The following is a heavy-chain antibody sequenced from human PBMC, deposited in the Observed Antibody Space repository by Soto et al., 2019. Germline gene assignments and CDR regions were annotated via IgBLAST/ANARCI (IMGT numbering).Heavy chain of an antibody. CDR2: INWNSGKL. Sequence: EVVLVESGGGLVQPGRSLRLSCVASGFTFEDHAMSWVRQSPGKGLEWVSGINWNSGKLDYADSVKGRFTISRDNAKNSLHLEMNSLRAEDTAFYYCAASYGDYNYLIFWGQGTLVTVSS. J-gene: IGHJ4*02. CDR3: AASYGDYNYLIF. V-gene: IGHV3-9*01. CDR1: GFTFEDHA. D-gene: IGHD4-17*01.